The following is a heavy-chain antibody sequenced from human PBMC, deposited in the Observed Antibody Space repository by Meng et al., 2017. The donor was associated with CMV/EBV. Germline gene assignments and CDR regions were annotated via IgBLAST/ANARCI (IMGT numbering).Heavy chain of an antibody. CDR2: IYPGDSDA. CDR3: ARLDPTALDY. D-gene: IGHD5-18*01. V-gene: IGHV5-51*01. J-gene: IGHJ4*02. CDR1: GYSFTSYW. Sequence: KVSCKGSGYSFTSYWIGWVRQMPGKGLEWMGIIYPGDSDARYSPSFQGQVTISADKSISTAYLQWSSLKASDTAMYYCARLDPTALDYWGQGTLVTVSS.